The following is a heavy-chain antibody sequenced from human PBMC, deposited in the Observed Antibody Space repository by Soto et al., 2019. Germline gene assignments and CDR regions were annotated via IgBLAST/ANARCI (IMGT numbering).Heavy chain of an antibody. Sequence: EVQLVESGGGLVKPGGSLRLSCAASGFTFSSYSMNWVRQAPGKGLEWASSISSSSSYIYYADSVKGRFTISRDNAKNSLYLQMNSLRAEDTAVYYCARGRIAAAGRVDYWGQGTLVTVSS. V-gene: IGHV3-21*01. CDR2: ISSSSSYI. CDR1: GFTFSSYS. D-gene: IGHD6-13*01. J-gene: IGHJ4*02. CDR3: ARGRIAAAGRVDY.